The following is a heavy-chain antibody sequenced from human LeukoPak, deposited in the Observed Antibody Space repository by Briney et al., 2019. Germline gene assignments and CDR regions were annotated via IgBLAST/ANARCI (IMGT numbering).Heavy chain of an antibody. CDR3: AKDAYYYDSTGYYDGGSFDY. CDR2: ITGTGDNT. Sequence: GGSLRLSCAASGFTFSSYAMSWVRRAPGKGLEWVSAITGTGDNTYYANSVKGRCTISRDNSKNTLYLQMSSLRVEDTAVYYCAKDAYYYDSTGYYDGGSFDYWGQGTLVTVSS. J-gene: IGHJ4*02. CDR1: GFTFSSYA. D-gene: IGHD3-22*01. V-gene: IGHV3-23*01.